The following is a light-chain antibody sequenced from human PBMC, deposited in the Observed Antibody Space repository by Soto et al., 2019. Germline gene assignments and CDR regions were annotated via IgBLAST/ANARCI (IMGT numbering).Light chain of an antibody. CDR1: QSVSSNY. CDR3: QQYGSSPGLFT. CDR2: GSS. V-gene: IGKV3-20*01. Sequence: EIVLTQSPGTLSLSPGERATLSCRASQSVSSNYLAWYKQKAGQAPRLIIYGSSRRANGIPERFSGSGSVTDFTFAISRLEPEDFAVYFCQQYGSSPGLFTFGPGSKVDFK. J-gene: IGKJ3*01.